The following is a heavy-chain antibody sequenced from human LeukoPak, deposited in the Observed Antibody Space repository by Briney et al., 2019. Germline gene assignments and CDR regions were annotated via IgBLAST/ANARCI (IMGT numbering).Heavy chain of an antibody. CDR3: ASQRNGDFWSGYYVGEGDY. V-gene: IGHV4-39*01. CDR1: GGSISSSSYY. CDR2: IYYSGST. J-gene: IGHJ4*02. Sequence: KTSETLSLTCTVSGGSISSSSYYWGWIRQPPGKGLEWIGSIYYSGSTYYNPSLKSRVTISVDTSKNQFSLKLSSVTAADTAVYYCASQRNGDFWSGYYVGEGDYWGQGTLVTVSS. D-gene: IGHD3-3*01.